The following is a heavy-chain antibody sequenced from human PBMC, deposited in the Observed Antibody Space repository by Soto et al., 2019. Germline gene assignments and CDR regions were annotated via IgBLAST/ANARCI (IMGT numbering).Heavy chain of an antibody. Sequence: QVQLVESGGGVVQPGRSLRLSCAASGFNFSSYGMHWVRQAPGKGLEWVAVIWYDGSNKYYADSVKGRFTISRDNSKNTLYLQMNSLRAEDTAVYYCARDRRDYYDSSGYYYTGAFDIWGQGTMVTVSS. D-gene: IGHD3-22*01. CDR3: ARDRRDYYDSSGYYYTGAFDI. CDR1: GFNFSSYG. J-gene: IGHJ3*02. V-gene: IGHV3-33*01. CDR2: IWYDGSNK.